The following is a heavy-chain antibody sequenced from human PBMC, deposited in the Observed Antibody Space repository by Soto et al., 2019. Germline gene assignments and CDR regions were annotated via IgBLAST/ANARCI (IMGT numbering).Heavy chain of an antibody. CDR1: GFSLSTSGVG. D-gene: IGHD3-10*01. CDR2: IYWDDDK. J-gene: IGHJ4*02. V-gene: IGHV2-5*02. Sequence: QITLKESGPTLVKPTQTLTLTCTFSGFSLSTSGVGVGWIRQPPGKALEWLAVIYWDDDKRSSSSQKSRLTIPKDTSKNQVVLTMTNMDPVDTATYYCAHHPYYGLAPYSFDYWGQGILVTVSS. CDR3: AHHPYYGLAPYSFDY.